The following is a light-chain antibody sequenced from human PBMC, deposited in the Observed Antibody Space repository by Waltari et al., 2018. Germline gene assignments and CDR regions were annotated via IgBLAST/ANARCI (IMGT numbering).Light chain of an antibody. Sequence: QSALTQPASVSGSPGQSITISCTGTSSDVGSYNLVSWYQQHPGKAPKLMIYEVSKRPSGVPNRFSGSKSGKMVSLTISGLQAEDEADYYCASYAGSNTYVFGTGTKVTVL. V-gene: IGLV2-23*02. CDR1: SSDVGSYNL. J-gene: IGLJ1*01. CDR2: EVS. CDR3: ASYAGSNTYV.